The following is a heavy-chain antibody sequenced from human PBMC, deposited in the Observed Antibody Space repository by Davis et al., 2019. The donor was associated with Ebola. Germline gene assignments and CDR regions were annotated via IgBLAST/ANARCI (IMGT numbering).Heavy chain of an antibody. J-gene: IGHJ5*02. D-gene: IGHD3-10*01. CDR1: GCPISSYS. V-gene: IGHV4-59*01. CDR2: IYYSEST. CDR3: ARAWGGTMVQGVPWWFDP. Sequence: SDLLTPPFPVPGCPISSYSWSCIRQPPGKGLVWIGYIYYSESTNYNPSLKSRVTISVDTSKNQFSLKLSSVTAADTAVYYCARAWGGTMVQGVPWWFDPWGQGTLVTVSS.